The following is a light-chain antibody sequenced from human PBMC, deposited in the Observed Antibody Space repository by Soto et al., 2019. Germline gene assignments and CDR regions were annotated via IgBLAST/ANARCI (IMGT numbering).Light chain of an antibody. CDR3: QQYNNWPRT. Sequence: EMVMTQSPATLSVSPGERATLSCRASQSVSSNLAWYQQKPGQAPRLLIHGASTRATGIPARFSGSGSGTEFSLTISSLQSEDFAVYYCQQYNNWPRTFGQGTKVEIK. V-gene: IGKV3-15*01. CDR2: GAS. J-gene: IGKJ1*01. CDR1: QSVSSN.